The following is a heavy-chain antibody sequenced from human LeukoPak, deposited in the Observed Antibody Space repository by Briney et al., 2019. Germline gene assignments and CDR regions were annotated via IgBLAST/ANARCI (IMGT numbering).Heavy chain of an antibody. CDR2: ISSSSGYI. D-gene: IGHD3-22*01. CDR3: AKASFMIVVVTSPDY. V-gene: IGHV3-21*01. Sequence: GGSLRLSCAASGFTFSSYSMNWVRQAPGKGLEWVSCISSSSGYIYYADSVKGRFTISRDNSKNTLYLQMNSLRAEDTAVYYCAKASFMIVVVTSPDYWGQGTLVTVSS. J-gene: IGHJ4*02. CDR1: GFTFSSYS.